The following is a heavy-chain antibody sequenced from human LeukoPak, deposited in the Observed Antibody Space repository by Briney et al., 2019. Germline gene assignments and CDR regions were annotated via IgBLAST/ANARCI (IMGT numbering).Heavy chain of an antibody. D-gene: IGHD2-21*02. J-gene: IGHJ6*02. CDR3: ARATTYCGGDCRYGMDV. CDR1: GFTFSSYG. V-gene: IGHV3-33*01. Sequence: GGPLRLSCAASGFTFSSYGMHWVRQAPGKGLEWVAVIWYGGSNKYYADSVKGRFTISRDNSKNTLYLQMNSLRAEDTAVYYCARATTYCGGDCRYGMDVWGQGTTVTVSS. CDR2: IWYGGSNK.